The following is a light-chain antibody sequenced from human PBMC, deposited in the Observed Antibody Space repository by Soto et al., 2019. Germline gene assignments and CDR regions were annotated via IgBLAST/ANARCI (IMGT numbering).Light chain of an antibody. J-gene: IGKJ4*01. Sequence: EIVMTQSPATLSVSPGETATLSCRASQSVGSAVAWDQHKPSQAPRLLIVGASIRAPGVPGRFSGGGSGTEFTFTISSLPSEDFAVYYCQQYRNWPPLPFGGGTSVEI. V-gene: IGKV3-15*01. CDR3: QQYRNWPPLP. CDR1: QSVGSA. CDR2: GAS.